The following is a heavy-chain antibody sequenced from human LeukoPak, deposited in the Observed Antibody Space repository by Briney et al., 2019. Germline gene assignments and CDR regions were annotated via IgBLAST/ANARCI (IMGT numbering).Heavy chain of an antibody. Sequence: GGSLRLSCAASGFTFSTYSMNWVRQAPGKGLEWVSSISGSSIYIYYADSVKCRFTISRDNAKNSLYLQMNSLRAEDTAVYYCARDPPYYDSSGYYYDYWGQGTLVTVSS. V-gene: IGHV3-21*01. CDR2: ISGSSIYI. J-gene: IGHJ4*02. CDR1: GFTFSTYS. D-gene: IGHD3-22*01. CDR3: ARDPPYYDSSGYYYDY.